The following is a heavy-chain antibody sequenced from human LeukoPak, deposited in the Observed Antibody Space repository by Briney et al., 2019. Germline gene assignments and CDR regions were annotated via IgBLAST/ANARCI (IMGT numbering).Heavy chain of an antibody. CDR1: GGSLSGYY. CDR2: INHSGST. CDR3: ASAGLLRAPFNY. D-gene: IGHD2-15*01. V-gene: IGHV4-34*01. Sequence: SETLSLTCSVYGGSLSGYYWRWIRQPPGKGLEWIGEINHSGSTNYNPSLKSRVTISADTSKNQFSMKLDSVTAADTAVYYWASAGLLRAPFNYGGEGTLVTVSS. J-gene: IGHJ4*02.